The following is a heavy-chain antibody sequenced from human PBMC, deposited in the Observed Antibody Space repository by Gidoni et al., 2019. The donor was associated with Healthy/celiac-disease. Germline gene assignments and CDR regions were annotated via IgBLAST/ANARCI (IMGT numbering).Heavy chain of an antibody. D-gene: IGHD3-22*01. CDR1: GFTLSSYG. J-gene: IGHJ4*02. CDR2: ISYDGSNK. CDR3: AKDQDYYDSSGYFDY. V-gene: IGHV3-30*18. Sequence: QVQLVESGGGVVQPGRSLRLSCAASGFTLSSYGMHWVRQAPGKGLEWVAVISYDGSNKYYADSVKGRFTISRDNSKNTLYLQMNSLRAEDTAVYYCAKDQDYYDSSGYFDYWGQGTLVTVSS.